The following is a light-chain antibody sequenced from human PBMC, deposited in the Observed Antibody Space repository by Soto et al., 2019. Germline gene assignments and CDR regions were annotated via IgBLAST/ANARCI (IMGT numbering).Light chain of an antibody. CDR2: DVT. V-gene: IGLV2-11*01. CDR1: SSDVGGYNY. J-gene: IGLJ1*01. CDR3: CSYAGSYIYV. Sequence: QSALTQPLSVSGSPGQSVTISCTGTSSDVGGYNYVSWYQQHPDKAPKVMIYDVTKRPSGVPDRFSGSKSGNTAFLTISGLQAEDEADYYCCSYAGSYIYVFGTGTKLTVL.